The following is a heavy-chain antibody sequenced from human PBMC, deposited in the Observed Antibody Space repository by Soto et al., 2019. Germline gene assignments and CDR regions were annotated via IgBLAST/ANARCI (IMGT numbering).Heavy chain of an antibody. J-gene: IGHJ5*02. CDR3: ARGPRYCSTTSCFSGVTWFDP. CDR2: ISSYNGNT. V-gene: IGHV1-18*04. D-gene: IGHD2-2*01. Sequence: ASVKVSGKASGYTFTSYGISCVRQAPGQVLEWMGWISSYNGNTNYAQKVQGRVTMTTDTSTSTTYMELRSLRSDDTAVYYCARGPRYCSTTSCFSGVTWFDPWGQGTLVTVSS. CDR1: GYTFTSYG.